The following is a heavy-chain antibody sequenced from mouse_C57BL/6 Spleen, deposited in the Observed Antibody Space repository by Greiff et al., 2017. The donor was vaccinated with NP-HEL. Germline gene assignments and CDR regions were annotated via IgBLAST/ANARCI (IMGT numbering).Heavy chain of an antibody. CDR2: ISSGISTI. CDR3: ARDWYYFDY. V-gene: IGHV5-17*01. CDR1: GFTFSDYG. J-gene: IGHJ2*01. D-gene: IGHD4-1*01. Sequence: EVQVVESGGGLVKPGGSLKLSCAASGFTFSDYGMHWVRQAPEKGLEWVAYISSGISTIYYADTVKGRFTISRDNAKNTLFLQMTSLRSEDTAMYYCARDWYYFDYWGQGTTLTVSS.